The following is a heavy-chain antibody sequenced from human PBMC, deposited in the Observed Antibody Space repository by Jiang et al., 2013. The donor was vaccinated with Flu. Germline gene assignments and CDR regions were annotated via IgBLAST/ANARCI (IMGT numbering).Heavy chain of an antibody. CDR3: ARGWGYRSGFDY. J-gene: IGHJ4*02. CDR1: GFTFSPYT. D-gene: IGHD6-19*01. V-gene: IGHV3-21*01. CDR2: ISTSATYI. Sequence: RLTCAASGFTFSPYTMNWVRQAPGKGLEWVSSISTSATYIYYADSVKGRFTISRDNAKDSLYLQMNSLRAEDTAVYYCARGWGYRSGFDYWGQGTLVTVSS.